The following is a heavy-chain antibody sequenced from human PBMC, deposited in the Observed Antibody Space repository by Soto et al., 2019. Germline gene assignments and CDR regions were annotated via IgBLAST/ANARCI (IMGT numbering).Heavy chain of an antibody. D-gene: IGHD4-17*01. Sequence: ASVKVSCKASGYTFTSYDINWVLQATGQGLEWMGWMNPNSGNTGYAQKFQGRVTMTRNTSISTAYMELSSLRSEDTAVYYCAVGSYGELNYFDYWGKGNLVTVSS. CDR1: GYTFTSYD. CDR2: MNPNSGNT. J-gene: IGHJ4*02. V-gene: IGHV1-8*01. CDR3: AVGSYGELNYFDY.